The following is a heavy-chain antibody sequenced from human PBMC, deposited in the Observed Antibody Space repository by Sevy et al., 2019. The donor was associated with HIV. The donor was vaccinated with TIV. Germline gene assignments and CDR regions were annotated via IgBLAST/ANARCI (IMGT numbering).Heavy chain of an antibody. CDR1: GFPFTGPT. CDR2: IRARAKTYAT. D-gene: IGHD6-19*01. CDR3: SSQRTIAVAGDYFDY. J-gene: IGHJ4*02. V-gene: IGHV3-73*01. Sequence: GGSRRFSCEAPGFPFTGPTMYWVRQASGKGLEWVARIRARAKTYATAYAASVKGRFTISRDDSRNTAYLQMNSLKTEDTAVYYCSSQRTIAVAGDYFDYWGQGTLVTVSS.